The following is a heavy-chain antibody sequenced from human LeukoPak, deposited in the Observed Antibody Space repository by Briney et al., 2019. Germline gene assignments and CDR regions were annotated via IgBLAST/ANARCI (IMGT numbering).Heavy chain of an antibody. D-gene: IGHD3-22*01. J-gene: IGHJ4*02. Sequence: SVKVSCKASGYTFSGYYIHWVRQAPGQGLEWMGRIIPIFGTANYAQKFQGRVTITTDESTSTAYMELSSLRSEDTAVYYCAREHSYYYDSSGYNWGQGTLVTVSS. CDR1: GYTFSGYY. CDR3: AREHSYYYDSSGYN. V-gene: IGHV1-69*05. CDR2: IIPIFGTA.